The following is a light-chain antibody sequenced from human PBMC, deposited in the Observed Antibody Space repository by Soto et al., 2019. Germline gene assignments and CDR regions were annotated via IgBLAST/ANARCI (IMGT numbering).Light chain of an antibody. J-gene: IGLJ2*01. CDR1: SSDVGGYNC. CDR3: SSYAGSNTVL. Sequence: QSALTQPPSAPGSPGQSVTISCTGTSSDVGGYNCVSWYQQHPGKAPQLMIYEVTKRPSGVPDRFSGSKSGNTASLTVSGLQAEDEADYYCSSYAGSNTVLFGGGTKLTV. V-gene: IGLV2-8*01. CDR2: EVT.